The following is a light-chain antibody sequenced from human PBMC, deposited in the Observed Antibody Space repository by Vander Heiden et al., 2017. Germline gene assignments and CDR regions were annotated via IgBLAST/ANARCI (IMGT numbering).Light chain of an antibody. CDR2: WAS. J-gene: IGKJ1*01. Sequence: DIVLTQSPDSLAVSLGERATINCKSSQSVLYSSNNKNYLAWYQQKPGQPPKLLIYWASTRESGVPDRFSGSGSGKDFTLTISILQAEDVAVYYCQQYYSTPWTFGQGTKVEIK. CDR3: QQYYSTPWT. V-gene: IGKV4-1*01. CDR1: QSVLYSSNNKNY.